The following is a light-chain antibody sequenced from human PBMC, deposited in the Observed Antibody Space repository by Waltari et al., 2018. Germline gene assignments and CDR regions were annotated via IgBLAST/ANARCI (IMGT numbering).Light chain of an antibody. Sequence: QSVLTQPPSASGTPGQRVTISCSGSQSNVGRHTVNWYQQLPGTAPKLLIFSDDQRPSGVPDRCSGSKSGTSASLAISGLQSEAEVDYYCASWDDNLNGWVFGGGTKVTVL. V-gene: IGLV1-44*01. CDR1: QSNVGRHT. CDR2: SDD. CDR3: ASWDDNLNGWV. J-gene: IGLJ3*02.